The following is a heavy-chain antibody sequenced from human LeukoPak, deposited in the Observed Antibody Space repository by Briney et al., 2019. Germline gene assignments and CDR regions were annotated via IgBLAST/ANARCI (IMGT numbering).Heavy chain of an antibody. J-gene: IGHJ4*02. D-gene: IGHD4-23*01. CDR3: ARDRWSPAY. CDR1: GYTFTSYG. Sequence: ASVKVSCKASGYTFTSYGISWVRQAPGQGLEWMGWINTDTGNPTYAQGFTGRFVFSLDTSVSTAYLQISSLRVEDTAVYYCARDRWSPAYWGQGTLVTVSS. CDR2: INTDTGNP. V-gene: IGHV7-4-1*02.